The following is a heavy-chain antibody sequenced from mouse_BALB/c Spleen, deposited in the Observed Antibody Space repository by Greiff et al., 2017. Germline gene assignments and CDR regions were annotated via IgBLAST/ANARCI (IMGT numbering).Heavy chain of an antibody. CDR3: ARGLRSGYTDY. V-gene: IGHV5-17*02. J-gene: IGHJ4*01. CDR2: ISSGSSTI. Sequence: EVQVVESGGGLVQPGGSRKLSCAASGFTFSSFGMHWVRQAPEKGLEWVAYISSGSSTIYYADTVKGRFTISRDNPKNTLFLQMTSLRSEDTAMYYCARGLRSGYTDYWGQGTSVTVSS. CDR1: GFTFSSFG. D-gene: IGHD2-4*01.